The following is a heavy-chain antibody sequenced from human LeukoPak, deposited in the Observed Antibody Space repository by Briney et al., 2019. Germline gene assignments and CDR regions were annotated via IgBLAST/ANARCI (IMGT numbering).Heavy chain of an antibody. V-gene: IGHV1-2*02. D-gene: IGHD3-9*01. Sequence: ASVKVSCKAPGYTFTGYYMHWVRQAPGQGLEWMGWINPNSGGTNYAQKFQGRVTMTRDTSISTAYMELSRLRSDDTAVYYCARDEYDILTGYYYGMAVWGQGTTVTVSS. CDR1: GYTFTGYY. J-gene: IGHJ6*02. CDR3: ARDEYDILTGYYYGMAV. CDR2: INPNSGGT.